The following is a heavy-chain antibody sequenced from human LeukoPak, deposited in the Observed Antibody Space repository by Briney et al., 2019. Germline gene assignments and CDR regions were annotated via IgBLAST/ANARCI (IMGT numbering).Heavy chain of an antibody. V-gene: IGHV4-59*08. CDR1: GGSISSYY. J-gene: IGHJ6*03. Sequence: SETLSLTCTVSGGSISSYYWSWIRQLPGKGLERIGYIYYSGSTNYNPSLKSRVTISVDTSKNQFSLKLSSVTAADTAVYYCARTYYDFWSPPNYCMDVWGKGTTVTVSS. CDR2: IYYSGST. CDR3: ARTYYDFWSPPNYCMDV. D-gene: IGHD3-3*01.